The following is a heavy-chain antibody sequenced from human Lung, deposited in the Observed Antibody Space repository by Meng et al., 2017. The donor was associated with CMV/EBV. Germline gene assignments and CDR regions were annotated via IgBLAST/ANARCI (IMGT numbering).Heavy chain of an antibody. D-gene: IGHD1-26*01. CDR3: ARDFFGELLGWFDP. V-gene: IGHV1-2*02. CDR1: GYTFTSYD. CDR2: INPNSGGT. Sequence: ASVKVSCKASGYTFTSYDMHWVRQAPGQGLEWMGWINPNSGGTNYAQKFQGRVTMTRDTSISTAYMELSRLRSDDTAVYYCARDFFGELLGWFDPWGQGTXVTVYS. J-gene: IGHJ5*02.